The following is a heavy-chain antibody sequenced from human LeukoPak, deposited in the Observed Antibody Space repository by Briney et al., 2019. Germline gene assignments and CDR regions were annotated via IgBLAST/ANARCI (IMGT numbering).Heavy chain of an antibody. CDR2: ISSSGSTI. Sequence: GGSLRLSCAASGFTFSSYEMNWVRQAPGKGLEWVSYISSSGSTIYYADSVKGRFTISRDNAKNSLYLQMNSLRAEDTAVYYCAELGITMIGGVWGKGTTVTVSA. V-gene: IGHV3-48*03. CDR1: GFTFSSYE. D-gene: IGHD3-10*02. J-gene: IGHJ6*04. CDR3: AELGITMIGGV.